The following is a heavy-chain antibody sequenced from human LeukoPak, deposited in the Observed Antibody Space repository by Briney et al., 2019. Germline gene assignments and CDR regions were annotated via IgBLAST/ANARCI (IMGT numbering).Heavy chain of an antibody. CDR1: GFTFSNAW. CDR2: IKSKTDGGTT. J-gene: IGHJ4*02. V-gene: IGHV3-15*01. Sequence: GGSLRLSCAASGFTFSNAWMSWVRQAPGKGLEWVGRIKSKTDGGTTDYAAPVKGRFTISRDDSKNTLYLQMNSLKTEDTAVYYCTTTRAPNDYGDYALGYWGQGTLVTVSS. D-gene: IGHD4-17*01. CDR3: TTTRAPNDYGDYALGY.